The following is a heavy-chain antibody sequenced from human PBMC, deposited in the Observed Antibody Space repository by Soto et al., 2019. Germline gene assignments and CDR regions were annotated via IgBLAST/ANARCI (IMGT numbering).Heavy chain of an antibody. CDR2: IYHSGST. J-gene: IGHJ4*02. CDR3: ARAVGGGYRYFEY. D-gene: IGHD3-22*01. CDR1: GGSISSGDHS. Sequence: SETVSLTCSVSGGSISSGDHSWSWIQHPPGKGLEWIGYIYHSGSTYSNPSLKSRVTISVDRSKNHFSLKLISVTAADTAVYYCARAVGGGYRYFEYWGKGDMVTVSP. V-gene: IGHV4-30-2*01.